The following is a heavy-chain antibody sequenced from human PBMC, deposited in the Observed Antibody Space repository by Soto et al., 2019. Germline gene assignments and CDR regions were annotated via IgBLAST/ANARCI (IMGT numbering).Heavy chain of an antibody. Sequence: GGSLRLSCAASGFTFTTYAMTWVRQAPGKGLEWVSSISGGGGSTYYADSVKGRFTISRDNSKNTLYLQMNGLRAEDTATYYCAKDVFQTTTVYFDYWGQGTTVTVSS. CDR3: AKDVFQTTTVYFDY. D-gene: IGHD4-17*01. CDR2: ISGGGGST. J-gene: IGHJ4*03. CDR1: GFTFTTYA. V-gene: IGHV3-23*01.